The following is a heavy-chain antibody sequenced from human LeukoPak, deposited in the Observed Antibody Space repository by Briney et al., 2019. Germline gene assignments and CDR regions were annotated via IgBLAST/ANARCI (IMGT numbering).Heavy chain of an antibody. CDR2: FDPEDGET. CDR1: GYTLTELS. V-gene: IGHV1-24*01. Sequence: ASVKVSCKVSGYTLTELSMHWVRQAPGKGLEWMGGFDPEDGETIYAQKFQGRVTMTEDTSTDTAYMELSSLRSEDTAVYYCARVHLNYYDSITDAFDIWGQGTMVTVSS. J-gene: IGHJ3*02. CDR3: ARVHLNYYDSITDAFDI. D-gene: IGHD3-22*01.